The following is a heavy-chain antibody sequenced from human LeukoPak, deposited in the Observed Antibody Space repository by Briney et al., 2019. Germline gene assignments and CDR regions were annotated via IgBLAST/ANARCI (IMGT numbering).Heavy chain of an antibody. Sequence: GRSLRLSCAASGFTFSDYYMSWIRQAPGKGLEWVSYISSSGSTIYYADSVKGRFTISRDNAKNSLYLQMNSLRAEDTAVYYCARGSTYYDSSGQVPFDYWGQGTLVTVSS. CDR2: ISSSGSTI. J-gene: IGHJ4*02. V-gene: IGHV3-11*04. D-gene: IGHD3-22*01. CDR1: GFTFSDYY. CDR3: ARGSTYYDSSGQVPFDY.